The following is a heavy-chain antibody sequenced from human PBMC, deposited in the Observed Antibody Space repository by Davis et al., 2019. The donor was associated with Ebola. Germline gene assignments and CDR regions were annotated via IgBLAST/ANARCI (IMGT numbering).Heavy chain of an antibody. CDR1: GFTFSSFE. Sequence: GESLKISCVASGFTFSSFEMNWVRQTPGKGLEWISYISGDGNHIMYADSVRGRFTISRLKAMSSLSLQMNSLRAEDTAVYYCARSNWNFPCWFDPWGQGTLVTVSS. J-gene: IGHJ5*02. D-gene: IGHD1-7*01. CDR3: ARSNWNFPCWFDP. V-gene: IGHV3-48*03. CDR2: ISGDGNHI.